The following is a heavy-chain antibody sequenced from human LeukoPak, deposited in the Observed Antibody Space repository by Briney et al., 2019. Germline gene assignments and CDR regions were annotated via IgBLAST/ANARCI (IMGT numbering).Heavy chain of an antibody. CDR2: IYYSGNT. CDR3: ARGSGWYYY. D-gene: IGHD6-19*01. CDR1: GGSISSRY. Sequence: SETLSLTCTVSGGSISSRYWSWVRQPPGKGLEWIGYIYYSGNTNYNPSLKSRVTISVDTSKNQFSLNLTSVTAADTAVYYCARGSGWYYYWGQGTLVTVSS. V-gene: IGHV4-59*11. J-gene: IGHJ4*02.